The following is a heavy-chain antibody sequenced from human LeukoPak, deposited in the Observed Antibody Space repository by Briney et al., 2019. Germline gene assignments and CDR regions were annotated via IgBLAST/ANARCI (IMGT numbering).Heavy chain of an antibody. Sequence: SETPSLTCTVSGRSISSRCYDWGWIRHPPVKGLEWLGTIYYTGSTFYNPSLKSRVTISVDTSKNQFPLNLRSVTAADTAVYYCARLSDHYGSGRYFDYGGQGPLVTVSS. D-gene: IGHD3-10*01. V-gene: IGHV4-39*01. CDR1: GRSISSRCYD. CDR2: IYYTGST. CDR3: ARLSDHYGSGRYFDY. J-gene: IGHJ4*02.